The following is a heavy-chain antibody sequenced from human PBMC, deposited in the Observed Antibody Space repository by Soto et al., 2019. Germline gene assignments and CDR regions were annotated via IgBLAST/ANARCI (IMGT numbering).Heavy chain of an antibody. J-gene: IGHJ4*02. CDR3: ARSIAAAVDFDY. V-gene: IGHV1-18*01. CDR1: GYTFTSYG. CDR2: ISAYSGST. Sequence: QVQLVQSGAEVKKPGASVKVSCKASGYTFTSYGISWVRQAPGQGLEWMGWISAYSGSTNYAQKLQGRVTMTTDTSTSTAYIELRGLRSDDTAVYYCARSIAAAVDFDYWGQGTLVTVSS. D-gene: IGHD6-13*01.